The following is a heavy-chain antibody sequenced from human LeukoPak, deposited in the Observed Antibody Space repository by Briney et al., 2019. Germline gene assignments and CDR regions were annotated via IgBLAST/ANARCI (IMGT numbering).Heavy chain of an antibody. V-gene: IGHV1-18*01. CDR1: GYTSTSYG. CDR3: ARVLGKQQLVNPQHKALTRGWFDP. CDR2: ISAYNGNT. J-gene: IGHJ5*02. D-gene: IGHD6-13*01. Sequence: GASVKVSCKASGYTSTSYGISWVRQAPGQGLEWMGWISAYNGNTNYAQKLQGRVTMATDTSTSTAYMELRSLRSDDTAVYYCARVLGKQQLVNPQHKALTRGWFDPWGLGTLVTVSS.